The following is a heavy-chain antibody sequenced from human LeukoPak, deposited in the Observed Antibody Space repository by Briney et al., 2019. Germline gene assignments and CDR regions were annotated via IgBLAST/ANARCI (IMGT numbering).Heavy chain of an antibody. Sequence: GGSLRLSCAASGFTFSDYYMSWIRQAPGKGLEWVSYISSSGSTIYYADSVKGRFTISRDNAKNSLYLQMNNLRAEDTAVYYCARDSDYGDYGDPSDYWGQGTLVTVSS. CDR1: GFTFSDYY. CDR3: ARDSDYGDYGDPSDY. V-gene: IGHV3-11*01. CDR2: ISSSGSTI. D-gene: IGHD4-17*01. J-gene: IGHJ4*02.